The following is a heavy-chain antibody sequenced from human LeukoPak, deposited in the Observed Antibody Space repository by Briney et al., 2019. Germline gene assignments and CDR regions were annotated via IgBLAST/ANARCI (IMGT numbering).Heavy chain of an antibody. V-gene: IGHV1-8*01. CDR3: ARGGGGDWLTHIDY. J-gene: IGHJ4*02. CDR2: MNPNSGNT. D-gene: IGHD3/OR15-3a*01. CDR1: GYTFTSYD. Sequence: ASVKVSCKASGYTFTSYDINWVRQATGQGLEWMGWMNPNSGNTGYAQKFQGRVTMTRDTSISTAYMELSRLRSDDTAVYYCARGGGGDWLTHIDYWGQGTLVTVSS.